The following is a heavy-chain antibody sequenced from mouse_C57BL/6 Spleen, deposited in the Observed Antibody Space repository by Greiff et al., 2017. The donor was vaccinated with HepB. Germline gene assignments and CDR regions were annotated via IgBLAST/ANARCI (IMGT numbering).Heavy chain of an antibody. Sequence: QVQLKESGAELVKPGASVKLSCKASGYTFTSYWIHWVKQRPGQGLEWIGMIHPNSGSTNYNEKFKSKATLTVDKSSSTAYMQLSSLTSEDSAVYYCARGESDGYPAYWGQGTLVTVSA. CDR2: IHPNSGST. CDR3: ARGESDGYPAY. CDR1: GYTFTSYW. V-gene: IGHV1-64*01. D-gene: IGHD2-3*01. J-gene: IGHJ3*01.